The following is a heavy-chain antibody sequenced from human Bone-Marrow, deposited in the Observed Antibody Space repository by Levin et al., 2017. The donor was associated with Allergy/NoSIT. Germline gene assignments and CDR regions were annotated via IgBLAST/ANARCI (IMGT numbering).Heavy chain of an antibody. J-gene: IGHJ4*02. Sequence: PSETLSLTCTVSGGSISSYYWSWIRQPPGKGLEWIGDIYYSGSTNYNPSLKSRVTISVDTSKNQLSLRLSSVTAADTAVYYCARGERDFDYWGQGTLVTVSS. V-gene: IGHV4-59*01. CDR1: GGSISSYY. CDR3: ARGERDFDY. CDR2: IYYSGST.